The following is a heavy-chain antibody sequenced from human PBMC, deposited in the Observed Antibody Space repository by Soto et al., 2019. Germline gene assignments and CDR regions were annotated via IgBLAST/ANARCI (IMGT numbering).Heavy chain of an antibody. D-gene: IGHD5-18*01. CDR2: IWYDGSNK. J-gene: IGHJ4*02. CDR1: GFTFSSYG. V-gene: IGHV3-33*01. CDR3: ARYVDTAMEYYFDY. Sequence: PGGSLRLSCAASGFTFSSYGMHWVRQAPGKGLEWVAVIWYDGSNKYYADSVKGRFTISRDNSKNTLYLQMNSLRAEDTAVYYCARYVDTAMEYYFDYWGQGTLVTVYS.